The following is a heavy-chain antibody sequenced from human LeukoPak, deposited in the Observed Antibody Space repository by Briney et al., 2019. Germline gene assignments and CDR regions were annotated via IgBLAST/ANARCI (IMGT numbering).Heavy chain of an antibody. D-gene: IGHD3-10*01. CDR2: FDPEDGET. CDR3: ATESLPFGY. Sequence: GASVKVSCKASGYTFTSYYMHWVRQAPGQGLEWMGGFDPEDGETIYAQKFQGRVTMTEDTSTDTAYMELSSLRSEDTAVYYCATESLPFGYWGQGTLVTVSS. J-gene: IGHJ4*02. CDR1: GYTFTSYY. V-gene: IGHV1-24*01.